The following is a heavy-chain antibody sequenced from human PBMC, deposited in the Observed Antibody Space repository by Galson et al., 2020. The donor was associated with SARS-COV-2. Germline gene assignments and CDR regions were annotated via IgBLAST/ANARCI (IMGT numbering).Heavy chain of an antibody. Sequence: GGSLRLSCAASGFTFSSYHMSWVRQAPGKGLEWVSSVSTSGDSTYYTDSVKGRFAHSKDNPKNTMYLEMNSLTVEDTAVYFCANYPYEYYDYGMYVWGQGTMVTVSS. CDR3: ANYPYEYYDYGMYV. V-gene: IGHV3-23*01. CDR1: GFTFSSYH. J-gene: IGHJ6*02. CDR2: VSTSGDST. D-gene: IGHD5-12*01.